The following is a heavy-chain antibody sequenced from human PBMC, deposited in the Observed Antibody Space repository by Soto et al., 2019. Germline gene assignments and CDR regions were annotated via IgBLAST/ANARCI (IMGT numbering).Heavy chain of an antibody. CDR2: INAGNGNT. J-gene: IGHJ2*01. Sequence: QVQRVQSGAEVKKPGASVKVSCKASGYTFTSYAMHWVRQAPGQRLEWMGWINAGNGNTKYSQNFQGRVTITRDTSASTAYMELSSLRSEDTAVYYCARGGSLYWYFDLWGRGTLVTVSS. V-gene: IGHV1-3*01. CDR3: ARGGSLYWYFDL. CDR1: GYTFTSYA. D-gene: IGHD1-26*01.